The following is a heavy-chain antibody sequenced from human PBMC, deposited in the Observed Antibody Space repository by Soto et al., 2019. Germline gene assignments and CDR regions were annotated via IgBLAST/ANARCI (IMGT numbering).Heavy chain of an antibody. J-gene: IGHJ5*02. CDR3: AHRCSSSMCAQWRTYSGFDP. CDR2: IYWDDDR. CDR1: GFSLSTSGVG. V-gene: IGHV2-5*02. D-gene: IGHD6-6*01. Sequence: QITLKESGPTLVKPTQTLTLTCTFSGFSLSTSGVGVGWIRQPPGKALEWLSLIYWDDDRRYSPSLKSRLTITKHTTKNQVVLTMTNMDPVDTATYSSAHRCSSSMCAQWRTYSGFDPWVQGTLVT.